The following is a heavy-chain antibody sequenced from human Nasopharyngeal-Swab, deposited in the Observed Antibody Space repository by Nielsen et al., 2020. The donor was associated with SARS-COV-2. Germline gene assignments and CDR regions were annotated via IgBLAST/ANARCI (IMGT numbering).Heavy chain of an antibody. CDR3: ARVVGSYYGMDV. D-gene: IGHD3-10*01. V-gene: IGHV3-30*04. CDR2: ISYDGSNK. J-gene: IGHJ6*02. CDR1: GFTFSSYA. Sequence: GESLKISCAASGFTFSSYAMHWVRQAPGKGLEWVAVISYDGSNKYYADPVKGRFTISRDNSKNTLYQQMNSLRAEDTAVYYCARVVGSYYGMDVWGQGTTVTVSS.